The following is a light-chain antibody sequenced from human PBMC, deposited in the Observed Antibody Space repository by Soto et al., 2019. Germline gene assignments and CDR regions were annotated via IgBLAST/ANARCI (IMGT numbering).Light chain of an antibody. CDR1: KPVSGS. V-gene: IGKV3-20*01. Sequence: ELGLTRSQGTLSWSPGEGATFSCRPSKPVSGSLAWNQQKPGQAPRLLISGASSRAADIPDRFSGSGSGTDFTLTINSLEPEDFAVYYCQQYGGSPRTFGQGTKVEIK. CDR3: QQYGGSPRT. J-gene: IGKJ1*01. CDR2: GAS.